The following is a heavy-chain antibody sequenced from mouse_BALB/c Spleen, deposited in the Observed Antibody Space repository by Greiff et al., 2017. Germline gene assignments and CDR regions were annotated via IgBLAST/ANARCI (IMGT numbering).Heavy chain of an antibody. V-gene: IGHV3-2*02. CDR3: ARGEGYGSYYAMDY. J-gene: IGHJ4*01. CDR1: GYSITSDYA. Sequence: EVKLVESGPGLVKPSQSLSLTCTVTGYSITSDYAWNWIRQFPGNKLEWMGYISYSGSTSYNPSLKSRISITRDTSKNQFFLQLNSVTTEDTATYYCARGEGYGSYYAMDYWGQGTSVTVSS. D-gene: IGHD2-14*01. CDR2: ISYSGST.